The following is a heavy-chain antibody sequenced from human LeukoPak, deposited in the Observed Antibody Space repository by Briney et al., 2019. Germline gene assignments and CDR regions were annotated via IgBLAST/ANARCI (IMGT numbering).Heavy chain of an antibody. CDR1: GYTFTGYY. J-gene: IGHJ5*02. V-gene: IGHV1-2*02. D-gene: IGHD6-13*01. CDR2: INPNSGGT. CDR3: ARGAAAGSNWFDP. Sequence: ASVKVSCKASGYTFTGYYMHWVRQAPGQGLEWTGWINPNSGGTNYAQKFQGRVTMTRDTSISTAYMELSRLRSDDTAVYYCARGAAAGSNWFDPWGQGTLVTVSS.